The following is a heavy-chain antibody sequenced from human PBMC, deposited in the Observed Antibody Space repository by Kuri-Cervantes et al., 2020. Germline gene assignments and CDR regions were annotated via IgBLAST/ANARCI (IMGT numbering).Heavy chain of an antibody. CDR2: ISWDGGST. V-gene: IGHV3-43*01. J-gene: IGHJ4*02. CDR1: GFTFDDYT. CDR3: AKSAGDYAPLDY. Sequence: GESLKISCAASGFTFDDYTMHWVRQAPGKGLEWVSLISWDGGSTYYADSVKGRFTISRDNSKNTLYLQMNSLRAEDTAVYYCAKSAGDYAPLDYWGQGTLVTVSS. D-gene: IGHD4-17*01.